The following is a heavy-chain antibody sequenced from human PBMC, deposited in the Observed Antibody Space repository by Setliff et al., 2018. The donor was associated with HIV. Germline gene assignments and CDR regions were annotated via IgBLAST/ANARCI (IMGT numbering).Heavy chain of an antibody. CDR2: ISGGSGRT. Sequence: GSLRLSCVASGFTFSNFAMNWVRQAPGTGLECVSAISGGSGRTYYVATVKGRFTISRDDSKNTLYLQMNSLRAEDTGIYYCAKDRNFPNDVFDTWGQGTMVTVSS. V-gene: IGHV3-23*01. J-gene: IGHJ3*02. CDR3: AKDRNFPNDVFDT. CDR1: GFTFSNFA.